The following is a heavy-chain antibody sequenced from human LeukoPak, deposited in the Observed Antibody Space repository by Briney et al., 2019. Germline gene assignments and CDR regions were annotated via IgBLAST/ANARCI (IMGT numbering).Heavy chain of an antibody. CDR3: ARRAGDYSHPYDY. CDR2: ISSSGSTI. J-gene: IGHJ4*02. D-gene: IGHD3-22*01. V-gene: IGHV3-11*01. CDR1: GFTVSSTY. Sequence: GGSLRLSCAASGFTVSSTYITWVRQAPGKGLEWVSYISSSGSTIYYADSVKGRFTISRDNAKNSLYLQMNSLRAEDTAVYYCARRAGDYSHPYDYWGQGTLVTVSS.